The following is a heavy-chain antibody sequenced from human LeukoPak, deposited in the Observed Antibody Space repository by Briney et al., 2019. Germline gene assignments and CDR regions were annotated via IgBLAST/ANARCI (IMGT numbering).Heavy chain of an antibody. J-gene: IGHJ4*02. Sequence: GGSLRLSCAASGFTFSSYSMNWVRQAPGKGLEWVSSISSSSSYIYYADSVKGRFTISRDNAKNSLYLQMNSLRAEDTAVYYCTRAYYYDSNGYYLGVYYLDYWGQGTLVTVSS. CDR3: TRAYYYDSNGYYLGVYYLDY. V-gene: IGHV3-21*01. CDR1: GFTFSSYS. D-gene: IGHD3-22*01. CDR2: ISSSSSYI.